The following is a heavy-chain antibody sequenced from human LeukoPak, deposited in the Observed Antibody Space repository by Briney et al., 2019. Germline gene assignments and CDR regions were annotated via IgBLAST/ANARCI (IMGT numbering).Heavy chain of an antibody. CDR3: ARGIGSSWNRSWFDP. V-gene: IGHV4-34*01. J-gene: IGHJ5*02. CDR2: INHSGST. D-gene: IGHD6-13*01. Sequence: SETLSLTCAVYGGSFSGYYWSWIRQPPGKGLEWIGEINHSGSTNYNPSLKSQVTISVGRSKNQFSLKLSSVTAADTAVYYCARGIGSSWNRSWFDPWGQGTLVTVSS. CDR1: GGSFSGYY.